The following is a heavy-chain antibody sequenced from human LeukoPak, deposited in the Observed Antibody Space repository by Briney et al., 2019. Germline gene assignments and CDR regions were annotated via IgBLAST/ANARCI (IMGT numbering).Heavy chain of an antibody. CDR3: AREGIAVAGKGRSDRKYFDY. CDR2: ISAYNGNT. CDR1: GYTFTSYG. Sequence: ASVKVSCKASGYTFTSYGISWVRQAPGQGLEWMGWISAYNGNTNYAQKLQGRVTMTTDTSTSTAYMELRSLRSEDTAVYYCAREGIAVAGKGRSDRKYFDYWGQGTLVTVSS. J-gene: IGHJ4*02. D-gene: IGHD6-19*01. V-gene: IGHV1-18*01.